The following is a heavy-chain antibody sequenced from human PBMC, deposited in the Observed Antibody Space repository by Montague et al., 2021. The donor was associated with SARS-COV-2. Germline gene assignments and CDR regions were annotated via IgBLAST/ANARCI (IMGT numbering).Heavy chain of an antibody. V-gene: IGHV3-48*03. CDR2: ISSSGSTI. CDR1: GFTFRSYE. CDR3: ARLGVDIVTTAIDC. J-gene: IGHJ4*02. D-gene: IGHD5-12*01. Sequence: SLRLSCAASGFTFRSYEMNWVRQAPGKGLEWVSYISSSGSTIYYADSVRGRFTISRDNAKNSLYLQMNSLRAEDTAVYYCARLGVDIVTTAIDCWGQGTLVTVSS.